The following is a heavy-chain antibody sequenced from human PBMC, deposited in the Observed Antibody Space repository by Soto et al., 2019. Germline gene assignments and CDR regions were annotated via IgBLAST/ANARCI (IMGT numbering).Heavy chain of an antibody. CDR1: GGSISGYH. Sequence: SETLSLTCSVSGGSISGYHWNWIRQPAGKGLGWIGRFYSSESINYNPSLKSRVTMSVETSKNQFSLQMRSVSVADTAVYYCVRDSSGMAPDGFDIWGQGTMVTVSS. D-gene: IGHD3-22*01. CDR3: VRDSSGMAPDGFDI. J-gene: IGHJ3*02. CDR2: FYSSESI. V-gene: IGHV4-4*07.